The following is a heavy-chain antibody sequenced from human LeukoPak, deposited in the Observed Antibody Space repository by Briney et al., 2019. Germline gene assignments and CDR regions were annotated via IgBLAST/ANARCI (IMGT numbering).Heavy chain of an antibody. J-gene: IGHJ2*01. CDR3: ARENTLHWFLDL. D-gene: IGHD2-2*02. Sequence: PSETLSLTSTVPGDSISTYYWTGIRQPPGKRLEWIGHIYYSGATNYNPSLKSRVTISVDTSKNQFSLKLTSVTAADTAVYYCARENTLHWFLDLWGRGTLVTVSS. CDR2: IYYSGAT. V-gene: IGHV4-59*01. CDR1: GDSISTYY.